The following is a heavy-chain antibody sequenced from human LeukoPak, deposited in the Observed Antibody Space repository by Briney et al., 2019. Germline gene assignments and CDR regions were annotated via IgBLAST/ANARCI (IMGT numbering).Heavy chain of an antibody. CDR2: IYYSGST. Sequence: SETLSLTCTVSGGSISSYYWSWIRQPPGKGLEWIGYIYYSGSTNYNPSLKSRVTISVDTSKNQFSLKLSSVTAADTAVYYCARAGFDSSGYYDYWGQGTLVPVSS. D-gene: IGHD3-22*01. V-gene: IGHV4-59*01. CDR3: ARAGFDSSGYYDY. J-gene: IGHJ4*02. CDR1: GGSISSYY.